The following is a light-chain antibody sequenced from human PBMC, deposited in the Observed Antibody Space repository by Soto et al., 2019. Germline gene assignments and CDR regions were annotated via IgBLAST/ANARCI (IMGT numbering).Light chain of an antibody. CDR2: GAS. CDR3: QQYVNSWT. V-gene: IGKV3-20*01. J-gene: IGKJ1*01. CDR1: QSVSGSY. Sequence: EIVLTQSPGTLSLSPGERATLSCRASQSVSGSYLAWYQQRPGQAPRLLIYGASSRATGIPDRFSGSGSGTDFTLTISRLEPEDFAVYYCQQYVNSWTFGQGTKVEIK.